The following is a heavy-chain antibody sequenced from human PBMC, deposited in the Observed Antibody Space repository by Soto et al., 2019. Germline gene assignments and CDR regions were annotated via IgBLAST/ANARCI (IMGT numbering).Heavy chain of an antibody. Sequence: EVQLVESGGGLVQPGRSLRLSCTASGFTFGDYAMSWVRQAPGKGLEWVGFIRSKDYGGTTEYAASVKGRFTISRDDSKSIAYLQMNSLKTEDTAVYYCTRAGGCVVVTATIDYWGQGTLVTVSS. CDR1: GFTFGDYA. CDR3: TRAGGCVVVTATIDY. CDR2: IRSKDYGGTT. D-gene: IGHD2-21*02. J-gene: IGHJ4*02. V-gene: IGHV3-49*04.